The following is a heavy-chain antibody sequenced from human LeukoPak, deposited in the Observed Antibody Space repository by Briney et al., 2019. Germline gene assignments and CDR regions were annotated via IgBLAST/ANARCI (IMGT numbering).Heavy chain of an antibody. V-gene: IGHV3-20*04. D-gene: IGHD3-10*01. J-gene: IGHJ4*02. CDR2: IIWSGGST. CDR3: ARDDYGSGSWNDY. CDR1: GFTFDDYG. Sequence: PGGSLRLSCAASGFTFDDYGMSWVRQAPGKGLEWVSGIIWSGGSTGYADSVKGRLTISRDNAKNSLYLQMNSLRAEDTALYYCARDDYGSGSWNDYWGQGTLVTVSS.